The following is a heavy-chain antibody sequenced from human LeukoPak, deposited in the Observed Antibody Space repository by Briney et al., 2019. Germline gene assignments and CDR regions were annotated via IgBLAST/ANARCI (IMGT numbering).Heavy chain of an antibody. V-gene: IGHV1-69*04. CDR3: ARSYDVECIDS. J-gene: IGHJ5*01. D-gene: IGHD3-3*01. Sequence: SVKVSCKAPGGTFSNFAISWVGQAPGQGVEWMGRFIPFLNAPHYAQNFRGRVTITADKSTSTAYMELSSLRSEDTDLYYWARSYDVECIDSWGQGTLLTVSS. CDR1: GGTFSNFA. CDR2: FIPFLNAP.